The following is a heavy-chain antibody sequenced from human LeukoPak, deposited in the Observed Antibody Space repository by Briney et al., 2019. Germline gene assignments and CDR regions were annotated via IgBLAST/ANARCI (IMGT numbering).Heavy chain of an antibody. Sequence: SGTLSLTCAVYGGSFSGCYWSWIRQPPGKGLEWIGEINHSGSTNYNPSLKSRVTISVDTSKNQFSLKLSSVTAADTAVYYCARGLNWFDPWGQGTLVTVSS. J-gene: IGHJ5*02. CDR2: INHSGST. CDR1: GGSFSGCY. CDR3: ARGLNWFDP. V-gene: IGHV4-34*01.